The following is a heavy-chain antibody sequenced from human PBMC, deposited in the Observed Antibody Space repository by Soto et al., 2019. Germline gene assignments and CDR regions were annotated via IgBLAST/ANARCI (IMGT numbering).Heavy chain of an antibody. CDR2: INHSGST. J-gene: IGHJ6*02. CDR3: ARVVVIANYYYNVMDV. Sequence: SETLSLTCAVHGGSFSGFSWSWIRQPPGKGLEWIGEINHSGSTNYNPSLKSRVTISVDTSKNQLSLKLSSVTAADTAVYYCARVVVIANYYYNVMDVWGQGSTVIVSS. V-gene: IGHV4-34*01. CDR1: GGSFSGFS. D-gene: IGHD3-22*01.